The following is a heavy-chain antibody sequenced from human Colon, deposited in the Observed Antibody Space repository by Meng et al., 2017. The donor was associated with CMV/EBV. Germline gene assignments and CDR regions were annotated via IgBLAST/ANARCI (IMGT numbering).Heavy chain of an antibody. CDR2: INYRGSI. V-gene: IGHV4-34*01. J-gene: IGHJ4*02. D-gene: IGHD7-27*01. Sequence: QVQLQQWGAEGLKPSEXLSLTHTVSADSFTGYHWTWIRQPPGKGPEWIGEINYRGSIHYNPSLESRVTISLDMSTNQLSLKLNSVTAADTAVYYCVRGNWVSDFWGQGTLVTVSS. CDR1: ADSFTGYH. CDR3: VRGNWVSDF.